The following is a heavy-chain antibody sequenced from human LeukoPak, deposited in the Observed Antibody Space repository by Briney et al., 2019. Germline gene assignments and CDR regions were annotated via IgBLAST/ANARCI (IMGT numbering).Heavy chain of an antibody. J-gene: IGHJ4*02. CDR3: VRGVGGEYFYFDR. Sequence: SETLSLTCGVSGDSISSDGHSWSWIRQPPGKGLEWVGYIYHSGAAYHNPSLKSRPALSVDTSNNQFSLRLRTVTAADTAVYYCVRGVGGEYFYFDRWGQGALVTVS. CDR2: IYHSGAA. D-gene: IGHD1-26*01. V-gene: IGHV4-30-4*07. CDR1: GDSISSDGHS.